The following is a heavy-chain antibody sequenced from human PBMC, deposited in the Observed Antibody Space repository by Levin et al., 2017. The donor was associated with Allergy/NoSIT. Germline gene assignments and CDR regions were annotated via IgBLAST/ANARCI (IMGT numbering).Heavy chain of an antibody. CDR2: IYTNGNT. J-gene: IGHJ3*02. V-gene: IGHV3-53*01. D-gene: IGHD3-10*01. CDR1: GFTVSSNF. Sequence: GGSLRLSCAASGFTVSSNFMSWVRQAPGKGLEWVSVIYTNGNTYYADSVKARFTISRDNSKNTLYLQMNSLRAEDTAVYYCARDSPLRGALDAFDIWGQGTTVTVSS. CDR3: ARDSPLRGALDAFDI.